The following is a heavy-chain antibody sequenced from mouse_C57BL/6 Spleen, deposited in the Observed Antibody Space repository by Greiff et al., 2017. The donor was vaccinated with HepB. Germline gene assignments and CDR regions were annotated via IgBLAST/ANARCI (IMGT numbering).Heavy chain of an antibody. CDR1: GFTFSNYW. Sequence: EVKLEESGGGLVQPGGSMKLSCVASGFTFSNYWMNWVRQSPEKGLEWVAQIRLKSDNYATHYAESVKGRFTISRDDSKSSVYLQMNNLRAEDTGIYYCTGSTPYWYFDVWGTGTTVTVSS. J-gene: IGHJ1*03. D-gene: IGHD5-1*01. CDR2: IRLKSDNYAT. V-gene: IGHV6-3*01. CDR3: TGSTPYWYFDV.